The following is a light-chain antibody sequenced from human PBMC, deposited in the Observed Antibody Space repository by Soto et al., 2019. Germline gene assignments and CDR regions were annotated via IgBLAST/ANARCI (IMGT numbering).Light chain of an antibody. V-gene: IGLV1-44*01. Sequence: QSVLTQPPSASGTPGQRVTISCSGSNSNIGSNTVNWYQQLPGTAPKLLIYYDNLRPSGVPDRFSGSRSGTSASLAIVGLRSEDEAVYYCAAWDASLSACVFGNGTKLTVL. CDR3: AAWDASLSACV. J-gene: IGLJ1*01. CDR1: NSNIGSNT. CDR2: YDN.